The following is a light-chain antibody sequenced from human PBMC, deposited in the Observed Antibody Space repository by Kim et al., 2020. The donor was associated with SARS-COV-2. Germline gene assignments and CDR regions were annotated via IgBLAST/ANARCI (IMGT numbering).Light chain of an antibody. CDR3: AAWDDSLSGWV. V-gene: IGLV1-47*01. CDR2: RNN. CDR1: SSNIGSNY. Sequence: GQRGTIACSGTSSNIGSNYVYWYQQLPGTAPNLLIYRNNQRPSGVPARFSGSKSGTSASLAISGLRSEDEADYYCAAWDDSLSGWVFGGGTQLTVL. J-gene: IGLJ3*02.